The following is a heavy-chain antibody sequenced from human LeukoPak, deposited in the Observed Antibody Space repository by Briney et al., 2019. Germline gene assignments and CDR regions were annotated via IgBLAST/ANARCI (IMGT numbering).Heavy chain of an antibody. CDR3: TRGITGTTGLYYYYYYYMDV. D-gene: IGHD1-7*01. CDR1: GFTFSSYS. CDR2: IRSKAYGGTT. Sequence: GGSLRLSCAASGFTFSSYSMNWVRQAPGKGLEWVGFIRSKAYGGTTEYAASVKGRFTISRDDSKSIAYLQMNSLKTEDTAVYYCTRGITGTTGLYYYYYYYMDVWGKGTTVTVSS. J-gene: IGHJ6*03. V-gene: IGHV3-49*04.